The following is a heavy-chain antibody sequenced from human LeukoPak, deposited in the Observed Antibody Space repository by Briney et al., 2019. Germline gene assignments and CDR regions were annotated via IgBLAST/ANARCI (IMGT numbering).Heavy chain of an antibody. J-gene: IGHJ4*02. CDR1: GYTFTGYY. V-gene: IGHV1-2*04. CDR3: ARGIAARPSTSFDY. D-gene: IGHD6-6*01. CDR2: INPNSGGT. Sequence: ASVTVSCKASGYTFTGYYMHWVRQAPGQGLEWMGWINPNSGGTNYAQKFQGWVTMTRDTSISTAYMELSRLRSDDTAVYYCARGIAARPSTSFDYWGQGTLVTVSS.